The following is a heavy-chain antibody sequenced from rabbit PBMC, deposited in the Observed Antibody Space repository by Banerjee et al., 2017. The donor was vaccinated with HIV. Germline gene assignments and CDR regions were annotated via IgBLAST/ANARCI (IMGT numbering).Heavy chain of an antibody. Sequence: QEQLEESGGDLVKPEGSLTLTCTASGFSFSSSYWICWVRRAPGKGLEWIACIYSSSGGTWYASWAKGRFTISKTSSTTVTLQMTSLTAADTATYFCARDAGYAGYGYATNLWGPGTLVTVS. J-gene: IGHJ4*01. CDR2: IYSSSGGT. V-gene: IGHV1S45*01. CDR3: ARDAGYAGYGYATNL. CDR1: GFSFSSSYW. D-gene: IGHD6-1*01.